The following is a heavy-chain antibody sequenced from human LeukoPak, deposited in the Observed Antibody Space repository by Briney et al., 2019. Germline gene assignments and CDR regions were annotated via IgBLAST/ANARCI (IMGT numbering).Heavy chain of an antibody. J-gene: IGHJ5*02. D-gene: IGHD1-26*01. V-gene: IGHV3-66*01. CDR1: GFIVNYNY. Sequence: GGSLRLSCAASGFIVNYNYMSWVRQPPGKGLEWVPVVYSGGSTYYADSVKGRFTISRDNSKNMVYLQMNSLRVEDTAVYYCARVKVGTTYWFDPWGQGTLVTVSS. CDR2: VYSGGST. CDR3: ARVKVGTTYWFDP.